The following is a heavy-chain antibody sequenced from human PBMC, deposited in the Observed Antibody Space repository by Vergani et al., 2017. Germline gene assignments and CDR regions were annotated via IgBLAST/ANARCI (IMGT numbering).Heavy chain of an antibody. Sequence: QVQLQQWGAGLLKPSETLSLTCAVYGGSFSGYYWSWIRQPPGKGLERIGEINHSGSTNYNPSLKSRVTISLDTSKNQFSLKLSSVTAADTAVYYCARGRGSSLDYWGQGTLVTVSS. CDR2: INHSGST. J-gene: IGHJ4*02. D-gene: IGHD1-26*01. CDR3: ARGRGSSLDY. V-gene: IGHV4-34*01. CDR1: GGSFSGYY.